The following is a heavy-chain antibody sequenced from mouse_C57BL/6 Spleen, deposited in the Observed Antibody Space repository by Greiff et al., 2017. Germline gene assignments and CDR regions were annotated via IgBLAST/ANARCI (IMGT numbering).Heavy chain of an antibody. Sequence: VQLQQSGAELMKPGASVKLSCKATGYTFTGYWIEWVKQRPGHGLEWIGEILPGSGSTNYNEKFKGKATFTADTSSNTAYMQLSSLTTEDSAIXYCARGDYYYGSSYDAMDYWGQGTSVTVSS. CDR2: ILPGSGST. V-gene: IGHV1-9*01. CDR3: ARGDYYYGSSYDAMDY. J-gene: IGHJ4*01. CDR1: GYTFTGYW. D-gene: IGHD1-1*01.